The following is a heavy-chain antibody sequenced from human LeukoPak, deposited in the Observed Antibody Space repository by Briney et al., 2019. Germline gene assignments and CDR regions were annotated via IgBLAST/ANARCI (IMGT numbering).Heavy chain of an antibody. CDR3: ARKGYQLRSTNWFDP. Sequence: PSETLSLTCAVSGYSISSGYYWGWIRQPPGKGLEWIGSVYHSGSTYYSPSLKSRVTISVDTSKNQFSLKLSSVTAADTAVYYCARKGYQLRSTNWFDPWGQGTLVTVSS. CDR1: GYSISSGYY. J-gene: IGHJ5*02. V-gene: IGHV4-38-2*01. D-gene: IGHD2-2*01. CDR2: VYHSGST.